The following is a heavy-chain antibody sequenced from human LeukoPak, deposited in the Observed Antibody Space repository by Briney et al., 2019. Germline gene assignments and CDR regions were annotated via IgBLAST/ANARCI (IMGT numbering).Heavy chain of an antibody. CDR1: GFTFISYW. D-gene: IGHD3-22*01. CDR2: INSDGSTT. V-gene: IGHV3-74*01. CDR3: ARGRHYYDSSAYYY. Sequence: GGSLRLSCAASGFTFISYWMHWVRQAPGKGLVWVSRINSDGSTTSYAASVKGRFTISRDTAKNTLYLQMNSLRAEDTAVYYCARGRHYYDSSAYYYWGEGALVTVSS. J-gene: IGHJ4*02.